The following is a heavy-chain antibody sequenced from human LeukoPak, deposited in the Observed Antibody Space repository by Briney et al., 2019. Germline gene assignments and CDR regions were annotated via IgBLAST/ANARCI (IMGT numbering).Heavy chain of an antibody. Sequence: SETLSLTCTVSGGSISSYYWSWIRQPPGKGLEWIGYIYYSGSTNYNPSLKSRVTISVDTSKNQFSLKLSSVTAADTAVYYCARDFPYDFWSGPSYYMDVWGKGTTVTVSS. V-gene: IGHV4-59*01. CDR3: ARDFPYDFWSGPSYYMDV. J-gene: IGHJ6*03. CDR1: GGSISSYY. CDR2: IYYSGST. D-gene: IGHD3-3*01.